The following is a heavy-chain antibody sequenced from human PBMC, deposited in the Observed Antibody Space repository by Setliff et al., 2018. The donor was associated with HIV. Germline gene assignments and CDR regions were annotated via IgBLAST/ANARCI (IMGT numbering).Heavy chain of an antibody. Sequence: PSETLSLTCAVYGGPSTDHYWNWIRQSPGMGLEWIAEIHHTGYINYNPSLRSRVTISVDTSKNQFSLKLSSVTAADTAVYYCARDAPTVCANGWFDPWGQGTLVTVSS. D-gene: IGHD2-8*01. CDR1: GGPSTDHY. CDR3: ARDAPTVCANGWFDP. CDR2: IHHTGYI. V-gene: IGHV4-34*01. J-gene: IGHJ5*02.